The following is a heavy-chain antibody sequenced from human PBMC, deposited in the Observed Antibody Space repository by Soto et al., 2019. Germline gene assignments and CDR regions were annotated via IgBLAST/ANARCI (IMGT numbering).Heavy chain of an antibody. Sequence: QLQLQESGSGLVKPSQTLSLTCAVSGGSISSGGYSWSWIRQPPGKGLEWIGYIYHSGSTYYNPSLKSRVTISVDRSKNQFSRKLSSVTAADTAVYSRAAGGGLPRYYWGQGTLVTVSS. CDR1: GGSISSGGYS. CDR2: IYHSGST. CDR3: AAGGGLPRYY. V-gene: IGHV4-30-2*01. D-gene: IGHD5-12*01. J-gene: IGHJ4*02.